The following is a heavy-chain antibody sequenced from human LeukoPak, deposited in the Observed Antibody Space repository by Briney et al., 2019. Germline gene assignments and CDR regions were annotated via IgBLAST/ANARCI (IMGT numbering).Heavy chain of an antibody. CDR1: GGSISSSHYY. CDR2: IYYSGTT. Sequence: SETLSLTCTVSGGSISSSHYYWGWIRQPPGKGLEWIGTIYYSGTTYYNPSLESRVTISEDTSKNQFSLTLRSVTAADTAVYYCARQISDYYYYYIDVWGKGTTVTVSS. D-gene: IGHD3-3*01. CDR3: ARQISDYYYYYIDV. J-gene: IGHJ6*03. V-gene: IGHV4-39*01.